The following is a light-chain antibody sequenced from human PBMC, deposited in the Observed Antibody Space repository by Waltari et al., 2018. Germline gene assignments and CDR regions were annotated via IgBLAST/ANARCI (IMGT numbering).Light chain of an antibody. CDR3: CSYAGRYTFI. Sequence: QAALTQPRSVSGSPGQSVTMSCTGTSGDIGGFTYVSWYQQHPGTAPKLILYEVNKRPSGVSGRFSGSKSGNTASLTISGLQAEDEADYYCCSYAGRYTFIFGSGTRLTAL. J-gene: IGLJ1*01. V-gene: IGLV2-11*01. CDR2: EVN. CDR1: SGDIGGFTY.